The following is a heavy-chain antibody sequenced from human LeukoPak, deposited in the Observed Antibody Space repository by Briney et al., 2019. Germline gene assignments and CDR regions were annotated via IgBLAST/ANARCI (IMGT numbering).Heavy chain of an antibody. D-gene: IGHD3-3*01. J-gene: IGHJ4*02. CDR1: GGSISSNSYY. Sequence: SETLSLTCTVSGGSISSNSYYWGWIRQPPGKGLEWIGSIYYSGNTYYNPSLKSRVTISVDTSKNQFSLKLSSVTAADTAVYYCARQIRITIFGVVILGYFDYWGQGTLVTVSS. CDR3: ARQIRITIFGVVILGYFDY. V-gene: IGHV4-39*01. CDR2: IYYSGNT.